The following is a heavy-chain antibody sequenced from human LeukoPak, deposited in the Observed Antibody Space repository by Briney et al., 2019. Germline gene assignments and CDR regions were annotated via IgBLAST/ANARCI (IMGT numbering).Heavy chain of an antibody. CDR1: GFTFDNYA. CDR3: AKCSAGYYNDAFDI. Sequence: GGSLRLSCAAAGFTFDNYAMNWVRQAPGKGLEWVSYISGGGAKRHYSDSVKGRFTISRDNPKNTLYLQINNLRAEDTAMYYCAKCSAGYYNDAFDIWGRGTMVTVSS. CDR2: ISGGGAKR. J-gene: IGHJ3*02. V-gene: IGHV3-23*01. D-gene: IGHD3-10*02.